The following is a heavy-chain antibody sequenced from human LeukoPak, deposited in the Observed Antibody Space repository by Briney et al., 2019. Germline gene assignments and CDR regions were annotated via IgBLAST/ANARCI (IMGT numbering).Heavy chain of an antibody. J-gene: IGHJ4*02. V-gene: IGHV3-30*02. CDR2: IRYDGSNK. CDR1: GFTFSSYG. D-gene: IGHD3-10*01. CDR3: AKDRHQLLWFGELSSD. Sequence: GGSLRLSCAASGFTFSSYGMHWVRQAPGKGLEWEAFIRYDGSNKYYADSVKGRFTISRDNSKNTLYLQMNSLRAEDTAVYYCAKDRHQLLWFGELSSDWGQGTLVTVSS.